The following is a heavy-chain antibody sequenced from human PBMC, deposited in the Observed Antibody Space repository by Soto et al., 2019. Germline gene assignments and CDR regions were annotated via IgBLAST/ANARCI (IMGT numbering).Heavy chain of an antibody. CDR1: GYTFSSYG. Sequence: ASVKVSCKAAGYTFSSYGISWVRQAPGQGLEWMGWISPDTGNTNYAQKLHERVTMTRDTSTTTIYMELRNLTSDDTALYFCAREGTVRTDAFDLWGQGTMVTVSS. D-gene: IGHD2-8*01. CDR3: AREGTVRTDAFDL. V-gene: IGHV1-18*01. CDR2: ISPDTGNT. J-gene: IGHJ3*01.